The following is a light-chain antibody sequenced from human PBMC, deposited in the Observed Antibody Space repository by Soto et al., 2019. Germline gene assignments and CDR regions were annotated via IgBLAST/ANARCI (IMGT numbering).Light chain of an antibody. CDR2: ETN. J-gene: IGLJ1*01. CDR3: GTWDTSLSAGRV. CDR1: SSNIGNTY. Sequence: QSVLTQPPSVSAAPGQTCTISCSGSSSNIGNTYVSWYQQLPGAAPKLLIYETNLRPAGIPDRFSGSKSGTSATLGITGLQTADEAYYYCGTWDTSLSAGRVFGPGTKLTVL. V-gene: IGLV1-51*02.